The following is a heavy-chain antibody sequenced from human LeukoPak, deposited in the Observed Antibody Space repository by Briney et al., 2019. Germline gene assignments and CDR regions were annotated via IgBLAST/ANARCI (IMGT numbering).Heavy chain of an antibody. J-gene: IGHJ5*02. CDR1: GGSISNYY. CDR2: IYYSGST. D-gene: IGHD3-22*01. CDR3: ARDDGYYYDSSGPNNWFDP. V-gene: IGHV4-59*01. Sequence: NPSETLSLTCTVSGGSISNYYWSWIRQPPGKGLEWIGYIYYSGSTNYNPSLKSRVTISVDTSKNQFSLKLSSVTAADTAVYYCARDDGYYYDSSGPNNWFDPWGQGTLVTVSS.